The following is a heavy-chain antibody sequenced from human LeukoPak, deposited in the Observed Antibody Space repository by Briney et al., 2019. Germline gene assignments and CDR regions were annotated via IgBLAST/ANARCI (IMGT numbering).Heavy chain of an antibody. J-gene: IGHJ4*02. Sequence: ASVKVSCKASGYIFTDYYMHWVRQAPGQELGWMGRINPNSGGTNYAQKFQGRVTMTRDTSISTAYTELSSLRSEDTAVYYCARPDEDRGYSYGYNYWGQGTLVTVS. CDR2: INPNSGGT. D-gene: IGHD5-18*01. V-gene: IGHV1/OR15-1*01. CDR1: GYIFTDYY. CDR3: ARPDEDRGYSYGYNY.